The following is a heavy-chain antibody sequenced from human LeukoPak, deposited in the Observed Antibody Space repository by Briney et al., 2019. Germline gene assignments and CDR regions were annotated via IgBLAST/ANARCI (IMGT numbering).Heavy chain of an antibody. CDR1: EFTFSNYW. CDR2: TNSDGSIT. Sequence: QPGGSLRLSCAASEFTFSNYWMHWVRQAPGKGLVWVSRTNSDGSITSHADSVKGRFTISRDNAKNTLYLQMNSLRAEDTAVYYCARERAAADDSLDYWGQGTLVTVSS. J-gene: IGHJ4*02. V-gene: IGHV3-74*01. D-gene: IGHD6-13*01. CDR3: ARERAAADDSLDY.